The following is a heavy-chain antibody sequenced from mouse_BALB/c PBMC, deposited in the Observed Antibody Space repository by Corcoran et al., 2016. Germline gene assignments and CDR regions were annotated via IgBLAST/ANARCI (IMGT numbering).Heavy chain of an antibody. J-gene: IGHJ1*01. Sequence: VQLQQSGAELMKPGASVKISCKATGYTFSSYWIEWVKQRPEQGLEWIGRIDPANGNTKYDPKFQGKATITADTSSNTAYLQLSSLTSEDTAVYYCARWDWYFDVWGAGTTVTVSS. CDR2: IDPANGNT. V-gene: IGHV14-3*02. CDR3: ARWDWYFDV. CDR1: GYTFSSYW.